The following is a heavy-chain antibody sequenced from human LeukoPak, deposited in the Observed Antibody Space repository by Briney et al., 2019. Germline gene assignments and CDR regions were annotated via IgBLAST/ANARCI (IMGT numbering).Heavy chain of an antibody. J-gene: IGHJ3*02. CDR2: ISNSGGTI. CDR1: GFTFSSYE. V-gene: IGHV3-48*03. Sequence: GGSLRLSCAASGFTFSSYEMNWVRQAPGKGPEMVSYISNSGGTICYADSVKGRFTISRDNARNSLYLQMNSLRAEDTAVYYCARATNWGYAFDIWGQGTVVTVSS. D-gene: IGHD7-27*01. CDR3: ARATNWGYAFDI.